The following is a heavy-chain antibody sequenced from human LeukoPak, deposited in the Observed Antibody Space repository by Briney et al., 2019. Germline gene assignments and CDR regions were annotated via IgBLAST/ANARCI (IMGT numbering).Heavy chain of an antibody. Sequence: SETLSLTCTVSGGSISSSTYYWSWIRQPPGKGLEWIGYIYYSGSTNYNPSLKSRVTISVDTSKNQFSLKLSSVTAADTAVYYCASIAAAGRGYWGQGTLVTVSS. D-gene: IGHD6-13*01. CDR3: ASIAAAGRGY. CDR2: IYYSGST. CDR1: GGSISSSTYY. V-gene: IGHV4-61*01. J-gene: IGHJ4*02.